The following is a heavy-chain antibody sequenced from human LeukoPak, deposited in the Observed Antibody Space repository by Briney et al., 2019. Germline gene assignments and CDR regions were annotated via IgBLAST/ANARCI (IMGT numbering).Heavy chain of an antibody. Sequence: ASVKVSCKASGYTFTSYGISWVRQAPGKGLEWMGWISAYNGNTNYAQKLQGRVTMTTDTSTSTAYMELSRLRSEDTAVYYCARVRYSSSWYARYYYYYMDVWGKGTTVTVSS. CDR3: ARVRYSSSWYARYYYYYMDV. CDR2: ISAYNGNT. J-gene: IGHJ6*03. CDR1: GYTFTSYG. D-gene: IGHD6-13*01. V-gene: IGHV1-18*01.